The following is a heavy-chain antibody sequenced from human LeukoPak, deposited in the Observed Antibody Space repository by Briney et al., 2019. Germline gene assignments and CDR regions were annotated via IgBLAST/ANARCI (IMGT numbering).Heavy chain of an antibody. V-gene: IGHV1-8*01. Sequence: ASVKVSCKASGYTFTSYGINWVRQATGQGLEWMGWMNPNSGNTGYAQKFQGRVTMTRNTSISTAYAELSSLRSEDTAVYYCAREIAATDPHFDYWGQGTLVTVSS. CDR3: AREIAATDPHFDY. CDR1: GYTFTSYG. CDR2: MNPNSGNT. J-gene: IGHJ4*02. D-gene: IGHD2-15*01.